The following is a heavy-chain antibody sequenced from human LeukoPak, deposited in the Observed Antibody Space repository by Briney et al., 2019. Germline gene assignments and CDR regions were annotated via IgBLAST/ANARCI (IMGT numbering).Heavy chain of an antibody. Sequence: GRSLGLSCAASGFTFSRYGMHWVRQAPGKGLEWVAVIWKDGTNNYYADSVKGRFTISRDNSKNTLSLQMNGLRAEDTAVYYCARDRHYDSSGYSYCFDYWGQGTLVTVSS. CDR1: GFTFSRYG. CDR3: ARDRHYDSSGYSYCFDY. V-gene: IGHV3-33*01. CDR2: IWKDGTNN. D-gene: IGHD3-22*01. J-gene: IGHJ4*02.